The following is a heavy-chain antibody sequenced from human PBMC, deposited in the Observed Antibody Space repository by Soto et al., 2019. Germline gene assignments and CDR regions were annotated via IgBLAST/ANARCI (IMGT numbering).Heavy chain of an antibody. CDR1: GFSFSNFR. Sequence: EAQLVESGGGLVQPGGSLRLSCAAYGFSFSNFRMHWVRQPPGRGLVWVSRIHGDGSNTIYADSVKGRFTISRDNAKNTLYLQMSSLRVEDTAVYYCATGYGGDTNLWGQGTLVTVSS. V-gene: IGHV3-74*01. CDR2: IHGDGSNT. CDR3: ATGYGGDTNL. D-gene: IGHD2-21*02. J-gene: IGHJ4*02.